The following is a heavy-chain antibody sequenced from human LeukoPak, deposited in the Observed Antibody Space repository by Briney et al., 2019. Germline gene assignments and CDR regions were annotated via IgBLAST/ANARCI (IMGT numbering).Heavy chain of an antibody. Sequence: GGSLRLSCAASGFTFRSYNMNWVRQAPGKGLEWISYIDSDTYGNTIYYPHTVKGRFTISRDNAKNTLYLHMDSLRDEDTAVYYCARDRDYAFDYWGQGTLVTVSS. J-gene: IGHJ4*02. CDR1: GFTFRSYN. CDR3: ARDRDYAFDY. D-gene: IGHD4-17*01. CDR2: IDSDTYGNTI. V-gene: IGHV3-48*02.